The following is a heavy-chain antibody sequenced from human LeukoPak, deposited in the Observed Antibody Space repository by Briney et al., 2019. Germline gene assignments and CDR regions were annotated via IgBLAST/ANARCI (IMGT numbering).Heavy chain of an antibody. J-gene: IGHJ6*02. CDR3: ATERISGWYVFYYGMDV. D-gene: IGHD6-19*01. V-gene: IGHV3-30-3*01. CDR2: ISYDGSNK. Sequence: GGSLRLSCAASGFTFSSYAMHWVRQAPGKGLEWVAVISYDGSNKYYADSVKGRFTISRDNSKNTLYLQMNSLRAEDTAVYCCATERISGWYVFYYGMDVWGQGTTVSVSS. CDR1: GFTFSSYA.